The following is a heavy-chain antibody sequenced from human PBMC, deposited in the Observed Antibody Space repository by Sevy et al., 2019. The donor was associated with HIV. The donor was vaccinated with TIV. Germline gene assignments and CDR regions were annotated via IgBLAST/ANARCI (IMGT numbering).Heavy chain of an antibody. V-gene: IGHV3-53*01. D-gene: IGHD2-15*01. Sequence: GGSLRLSCAASGFSISNNYTAWVRQAPGKGLEWVSVMYSGGSPYYADSVKGRFALSRDMSKNTVYLQMISLRAEDTAVYYCARGYCGGGSCTAFDPWGQGTLVTVSS. J-gene: IGHJ5*02. CDR2: MYSGGSP. CDR3: ARGYCGGGSCTAFDP. CDR1: GFSISNNY.